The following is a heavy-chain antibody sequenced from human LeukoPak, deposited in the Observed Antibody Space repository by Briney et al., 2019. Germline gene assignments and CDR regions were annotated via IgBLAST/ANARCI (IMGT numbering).Heavy chain of an antibody. V-gene: IGHV1-2*02. J-gene: IGHJ3*02. CDR1: GYTFTGYY. D-gene: IGHD2-2*02. Sequence: ASVKVSCKASGYTFTGYYMHWVRQAPGQGLEWMGWINPNSGGANYARTFQGRVVMIRDTSISTAYMELSRLRSDDTAVYYCAGVCSSTSCYTASDAFDIWGQGTMVAVSS. CDR3: AGVCSSTSCYTASDAFDI. CDR2: INPNSGGA.